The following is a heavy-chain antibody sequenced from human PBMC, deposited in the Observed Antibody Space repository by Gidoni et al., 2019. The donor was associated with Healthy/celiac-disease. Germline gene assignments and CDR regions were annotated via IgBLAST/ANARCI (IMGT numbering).Heavy chain of an antibody. CDR2: IIPILGIA. V-gene: IGHV1-69*09. Sequence: QVQLVQSGAEVKKPGSSVKVSCKASGGTFSSYAISWVRQAPGQGLEWMGRIIPILGIANYAQKFQGRVTITADKSTSTAYMELSSLRSEDTAVYYCAGDPLNDYGDYVAPDYYYYGMDVWGQGTTVTGSS. D-gene: IGHD4-17*01. CDR3: AGDPLNDYGDYVAPDYYYYGMDV. J-gene: IGHJ6*02. CDR1: GGTFSSYA.